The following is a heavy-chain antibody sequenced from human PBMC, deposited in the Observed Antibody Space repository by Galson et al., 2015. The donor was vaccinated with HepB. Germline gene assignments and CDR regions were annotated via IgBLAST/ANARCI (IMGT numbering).Heavy chain of an antibody. CDR1: GGTFSSYT. J-gene: IGHJ3*02. CDR2: IIPILVIA. CDR3: ARDPRRRDADDAFHI. V-gene: IGHV1-69*02. Sequence: SVKVSCKASGGTFSSYTISWVRQAPGPGLEWMGRIIPILVIANYAQKFQGRVTITADKSTSTAYMELSSLRSEDTAVYYCARDPRRRDADDAFHIWGQGTMVTVSA. D-gene: IGHD5-24*01.